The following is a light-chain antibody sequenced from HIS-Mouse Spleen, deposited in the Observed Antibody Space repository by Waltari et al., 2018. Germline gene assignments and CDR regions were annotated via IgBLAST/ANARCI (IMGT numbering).Light chain of an antibody. Sequence: SYELTQPPSVSVSPGQTARITGPGDAFQKKSPLWYQQKSGQAPVLVIYEDSKRPSGIPERFSGSSSGTMATLTISGAQVEDEADYYCYSTDSSGNHRVFGGGTKLTVL. CDR3: YSTDSSGNHRV. CDR1: AFQKKS. V-gene: IGLV3-10*01. J-gene: IGLJ2*01. CDR2: EDS.